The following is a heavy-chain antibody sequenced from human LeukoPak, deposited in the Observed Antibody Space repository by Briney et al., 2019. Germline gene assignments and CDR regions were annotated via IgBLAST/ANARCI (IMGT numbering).Heavy chain of an antibody. D-gene: IGHD3-9*01. J-gene: IGHJ5*02. CDR3: AKDKNYDILTGYNWFDP. Sequence: GGSLRLSCAASEFTFTTYGMHWVRQAPGKGLEWVAFIYYDGSNIYYADYVKGRFTISRDISKNTLYLQMNSLRAEDTATYYCAKDKNYDILTGYNWFDPWGQGTLVTVSS. CDR1: EFTFTTYG. CDR2: IYYDGSNI. V-gene: IGHV3-30*02.